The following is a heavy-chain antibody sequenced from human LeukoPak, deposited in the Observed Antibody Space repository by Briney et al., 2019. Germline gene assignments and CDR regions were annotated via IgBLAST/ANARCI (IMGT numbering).Heavy chain of an antibody. J-gene: IGHJ6*02. Sequence: GGSLRLSCAASGSTFNTYTMNWVRQAPGKGLEWVSYISVSSGIIDYADSVRGRFTISRDNAKNSLYLQMSNLRAEDTAVYFCARGGGLDVWGQGATVTVSS. CDR2: ISVSSGII. CDR1: GSTFNTYT. CDR3: ARGGGLDV. V-gene: IGHV3-48*01. D-gene: IGHD3-16*01.